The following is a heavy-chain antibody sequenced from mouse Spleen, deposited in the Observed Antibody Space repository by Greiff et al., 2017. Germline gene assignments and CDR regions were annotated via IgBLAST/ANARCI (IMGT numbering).Heavy chain of an antibody. CDR3: ARDRSLYYALDV. V-gene: IGHV2-2*02. J-gene: IGHJ4*01. D-gene: IGHD2-14*01. CDR1: GFSLTSYG. Sequence: VQLQQSGPGLVQPSQSLSITCTVSGFSLTSYGVHWVRQSPGKGLEWLGVIWSGGSTDYNADFISRLSISKDDSKSQVFFKMNSLQANDSAIYYCARDRSLYYALDVWGQGTSVTVSS. CDR2: IWSGGST.